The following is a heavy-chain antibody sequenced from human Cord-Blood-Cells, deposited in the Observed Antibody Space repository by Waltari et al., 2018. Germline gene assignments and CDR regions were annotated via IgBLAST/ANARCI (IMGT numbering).Heavy chain of an antibody. V-gene: IGHV2-5*02. CDR3: AHLHYPGIAVAGTEGGFFDY. Sequence: QITLKEPGPTLVKPTQTPTLTCTFSGSSLSTSGVSLAWIRQPPGTAREWLALIYWDDEKRYSPSLKGRLTITKDTSKNQVVLTMTNMDPVDTATYYCAHLHYPGIAVAGTEGGFFDYWGQGTLVTVSS. CDR1: GSSLSTSGVS. CDR2: IYWDDEK. J-gene: IGHJ4*02. D-gene: IGHD6-19*01.